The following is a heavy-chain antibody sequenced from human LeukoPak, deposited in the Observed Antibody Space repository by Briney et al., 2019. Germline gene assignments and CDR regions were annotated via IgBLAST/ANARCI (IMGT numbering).Heavy chain of an antibody. Sequence: PSETLSLTCTVSGGSISSYYWSWIRQPAGKGLEWIGRIYTSGSTNYNPSLKSRVTMSVDTSKNQFSLKLSSVTAADTAVYYCARHFGSSWYHREYFQHWGQGTLVTVSS. V-gene: IGHV4-4*07. CDR3: ARHFGSSWYHREYFQH. J-gene: IGHJ1*01. CDR1: GGSISSYY. CDR2: IYTSGST. D-gene: IGHD6-13*01.